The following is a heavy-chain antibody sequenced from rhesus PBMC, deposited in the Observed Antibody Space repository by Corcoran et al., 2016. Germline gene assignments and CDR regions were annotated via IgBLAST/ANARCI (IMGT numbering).Heavy chain of an antibody. CDR2: IYWDDDK. D-gene: IGHD3-28*01. CDR1: GFSLSTSGMG. Sequence: QVTLKESGPALVKPTQTLTLTCTFSGFSLSTSGMGVGWIRQPSRKTLEWRAHIYWDDDKRYSTSLKSRLTISKDTSKNQVVLTMTNMDPVDTATYYCARMDGSGYYGLIFDYWGQGVLVTVSS. V-gene: IGHV2-1*01. CDR3: ARMDGSGYYGLIFDY. J-gene: IGHJ4*01.